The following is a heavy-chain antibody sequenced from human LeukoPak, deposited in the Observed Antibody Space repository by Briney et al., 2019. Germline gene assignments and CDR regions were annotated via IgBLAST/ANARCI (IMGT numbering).Heavy chain of an antibody. V-gene: IGHV3-21*01. CDR2: ISSSSSYI. J-gene: IGHJ4*02. Sequence: GGPLRLSCAASGFTFSTYSMNWVRQAPGKGLESVSSISSSSSYIYYADSVKGRFTISRDNAKNSLYLQMNSLRAEDTAVYYCARELPIAAAGTCFDYWGQGTLVTVSS. CDR1: GFTFSTYS. D-gene: IGHD6-13*01. CDR3: ARELPIAAAGTCFDY.